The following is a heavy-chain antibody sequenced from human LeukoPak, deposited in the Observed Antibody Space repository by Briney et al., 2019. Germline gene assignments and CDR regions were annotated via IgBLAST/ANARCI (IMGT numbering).Heavy chain of an antibody. Sequence: ASVKVSCKASGYTFTGYYLHWVRQAPGQGLKWMGWINPNSGATHYAQSFQARVTMTRDTSIASSYMELTGLESDDTAVYYCARGRRILGGPENAGDFFDFWGQGSLVTVSS. CDR1: GYTFTGYY. D-gene: IGHD3-16*01. CDR3: ARGRRILGGPENAGDFFDF. J-gene: IGHJ4*01. CDR2: INPNSGAT. V-gene: IGHV1-2*02.